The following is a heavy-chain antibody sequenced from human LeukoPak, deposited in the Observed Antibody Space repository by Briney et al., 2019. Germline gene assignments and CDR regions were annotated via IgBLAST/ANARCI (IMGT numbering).Heavy chain of an antibody. V-gene: IGHV4-34*01. CDR1: GGSFSGYY. CDR3: ARSNWPYDAFDI. Sequence: SETLSLTCAVYGGSFSGYYWSWIRQPPGKGLEWIGEINHSGSTNYNPSLKSRVTISVDTSKNHFSLKLNSVTAADTAIYYCARSNWPYDAFDIWGQGTMVTVSS. CDR2: INHSGST. J-gene: IGHJ3*02.